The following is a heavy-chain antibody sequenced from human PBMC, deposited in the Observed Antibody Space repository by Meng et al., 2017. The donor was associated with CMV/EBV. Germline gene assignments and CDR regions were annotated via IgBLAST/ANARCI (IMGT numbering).Heavy chain of an antibody. CDR2: ISSSSSYI. CDR1: GFTFSSYS. J-gene: IGHJ3*02. Sequence: LVKPTQTLTLTCTFSGFTFSSYSMNWVRQAPGKGLEWVSSISSSSSYIYYADSVKGRFTISRDNAKNSLYLQMNSLRAEDTAVYYCSSNSIVVVPAAIPDDAFDIWGQGTMVTVSS. D-gene: IGHD2-2*02. CDR3: SSNSIVVVPAAIPDDAFDI. V-gene: IGHV3-21*01.